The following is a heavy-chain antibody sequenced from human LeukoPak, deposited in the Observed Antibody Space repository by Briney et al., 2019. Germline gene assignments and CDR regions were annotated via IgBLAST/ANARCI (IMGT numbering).Heavy chain of an antibody. CDR2: ITSSGST. CDR3: ARAGAHIFAF. J-gene: IGHJ4*02. CDR1: GFTFSGYE. D-gene: IGHD3-10*01. V-gene: IGHV3-48*03. Sequence: PGGSLRLSCSASGFTFSGYEMSWVRQAPGKGLEWVSYITSSGSTQYGDSVKGRFTISRDNAKDSLYRQMNSLRAEDTAVYYCARAGAHIFAFCGQGTLVTVSS.